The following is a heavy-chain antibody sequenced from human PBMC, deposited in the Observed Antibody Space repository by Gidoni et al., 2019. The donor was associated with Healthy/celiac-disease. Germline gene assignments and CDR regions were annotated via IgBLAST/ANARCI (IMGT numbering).Heavy chain of an antibody. CDR3: ARGYYDLWSGYYYYYGMDV. CDR2: IIRIVSRA. CDR1: AVTLSSYT. D-gene: IGHD3-3*01. V-gene: IGHV1-69*08. Sequence: QVLLVQSGAEVKQPGSSVKVSCTASAVTLSSYTTSWVRQYPGQGLEWMGRIIRIVSRANNGQKCQGRVKINADKSTSTDYMEVSSLRSEDTAVYYCARGYYDLWSGYYYYYGMDVWGQGTTVTVSS. J-gene: IGHJ6*02.